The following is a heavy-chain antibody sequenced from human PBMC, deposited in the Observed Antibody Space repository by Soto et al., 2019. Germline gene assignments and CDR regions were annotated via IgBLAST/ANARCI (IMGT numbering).Heavy chain of an antibody. V-gene: IGHV4-61*01. CDR2: IYYSGST. D-gene: IGHD1-26*01. CDR3: ARDPVSGNKGPYY. J-gene: IGHJ4*02. Sequence: PSETLSLTCTVSVGSFSSGSYYWSWIRQPPGKGLEWIGYIYYSGSTNYNPSLKSRVTISVDTSKNQFSLKLSSVTAADTAVYYCARDPVSGNKGPYYWGQGTLVTVSS. CDR1: VGSFSSGSYY.